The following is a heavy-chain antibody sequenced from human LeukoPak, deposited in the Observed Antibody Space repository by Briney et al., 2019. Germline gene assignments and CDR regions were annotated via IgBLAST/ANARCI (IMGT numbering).Heavy chain of an antibody. V-gene: IGHV3-9*01. D-gene: IGHD6-19*01. Sequence: PGGSLRLSCAASGFTFDDYAMHWVRQAPGKGLEWVSGISWNSGSIGYADSVKGRFTISRDNAKNSLYLQMNSLRAEDTALYYCAKVDSSGWYWGFDYWGQGTLVTVSS. CDR3: AKVDSSGWYWGFDY. CDR2: ISWNSGSI. J-gene: IGHJ4*02. CDR1: GFTFDDYA.